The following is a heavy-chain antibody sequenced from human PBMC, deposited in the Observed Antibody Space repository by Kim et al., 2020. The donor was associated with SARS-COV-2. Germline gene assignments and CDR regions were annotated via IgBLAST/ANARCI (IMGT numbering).Heavy chain of an antibody. CDR3: ITDLPWIDDIRGRIQLAY. CDR2: IKSKTDGGTI. Sequence: GGSLRLSCTGSGFTFNYAWMTWVRQVPGKGPEWVGRIKSKTDGGTIDYAALVKGRFIISRDDSKNTLYLQMNSLENEDTAMYYCITDLPWIDDIRGRIQLAYWGRGALVTVSS. CDR1: GFTFNYAW. J-gene: IGHJ4*02. D-gene: IGHD1-1*01. V-gene: IGHV3-15*01.